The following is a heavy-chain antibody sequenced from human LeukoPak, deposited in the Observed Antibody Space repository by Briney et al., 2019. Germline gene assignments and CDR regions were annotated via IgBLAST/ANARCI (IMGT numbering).Heavy chain of an antibody. CDR1: GGSISSGGYY. J-gene: IGHJ4*02. CDR2: IYYSGST. Sequence: SETLSLTCTVSGGSISSGGYYWSWIRQHPGKGLEWIGYIYYSGSTYYNPSLKSRVTISVDTSKNQSSLKLSSVTAADTAVYYCASQKVCSSTSCYTPDYFDYWGQGTLVTVSS. D-gene: IGHD2-2*02. V-gene: IGHV4-30-4*08. CDR3: ASQKVCSSTSCYTPDYFDY.